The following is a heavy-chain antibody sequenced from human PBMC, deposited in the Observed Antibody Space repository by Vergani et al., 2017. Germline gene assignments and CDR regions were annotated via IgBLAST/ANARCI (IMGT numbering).Heavy chain of an antibody. CDR3: AKAGSVTSGSLQYNFYMDV. CDR2: ISNDGSKK. J-gene: IGHJ6*03. Sequence: QVQLVESGGGVVQPGGSLRLSCAASGFTFSNNDMQWVRQAPGKGLEWVAVISNDGSKKYYADSVKGRFTISRDNSKNTLDLQMNSLRTQDTAVYYCAKAGSVTSGSLQYNFYMDVWGKGTTVTVS. V-gene: IGHV3-30*18. CDR1: GFTFSNND. D-gene: IGHD3-10*01.